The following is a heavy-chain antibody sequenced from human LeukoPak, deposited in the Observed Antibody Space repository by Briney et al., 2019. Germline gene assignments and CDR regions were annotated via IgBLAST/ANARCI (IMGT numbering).Heavy chain of an antibody. CDR1: GFTFSDYY. CDR3: ARDIGFTVVRGAMLYYYAMDV. CDR2: ISPKSETK. J-gene: IGHJ6*02. V-gene: IGHV3-11*01. Sequence: GGSLRLSCTASGFTFSDYYMNWVRQAPGKGLEWISCISPKSETKYYADSVKGRFTISRDNAENSLYLQMNSLRAEDTAVYYCARDIGFTVVRGAMLYYYAMDVWGQGTTVTISS. D-gene: IGHD3-10*01.